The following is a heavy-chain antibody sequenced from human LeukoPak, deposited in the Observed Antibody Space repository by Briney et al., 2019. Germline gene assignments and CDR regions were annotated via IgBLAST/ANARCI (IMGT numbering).Heavy chain of an antibody. Sequence: GGSLRLSCAASGFTFSNYAMSWVRQAPGKGLEWVSGIGGSGSSTYYADSVKGRYTISRDNSKNTLYLQMNSLRAEDTAVYYCAKLCFGELGAVYFDYWGQGTLVTVSS. CDR3: AKLCFGELGAVYFDY. CDR1: GFTFSNYA. D-gene: IGHD3-10*01. V-gene: IGHV3-23*01. CDR2: IGGSGSST. J-gene: IGHJ4*02.